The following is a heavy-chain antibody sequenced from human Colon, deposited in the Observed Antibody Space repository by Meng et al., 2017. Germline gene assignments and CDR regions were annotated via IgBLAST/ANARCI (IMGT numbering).Heavy chain of an antibody. CDR3: AITPFEPSTWFIGNWFDP. CDR2: INTNNHNT. D-gene: IGHD2-8*01. V-gene: IGHV1-18*01. J-gene: IGHJ5*02. Sequence: HDQLVHPGAEMKKSRASVKVSSKTSGNTVRTYGVSWGRQSPGQGHEWMRWINTNNHNTNYAQKFHDRVTMTADSSSNTTYMELRSLTSHDTAVYYCAITPFEPSTWFIGNWFDPWGQGTLVTVSS. CDR1: GNTVRTYG.